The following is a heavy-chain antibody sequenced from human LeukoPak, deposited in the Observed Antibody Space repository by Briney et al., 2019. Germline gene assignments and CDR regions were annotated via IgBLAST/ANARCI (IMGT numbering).Heavy chain of an antibody. J-gene: IGHJ3*02. D-gene: IGHD2-2*01. CDR3: AKAAASASSAFDI. V-gene: IGHV3-9*01. CDR1: GFTFDDYA. CDR2: ISWNSGSI. Sequence: PGGSLRLSCAASGFTFDDYAMHWVRHAPGKGLEWVSGISWNSGSIGYADSVKGRFTISRDNAKNSLYLQMNSLRAEDTALYYCAKAAASASSAFDIWGQGTMVTASS.